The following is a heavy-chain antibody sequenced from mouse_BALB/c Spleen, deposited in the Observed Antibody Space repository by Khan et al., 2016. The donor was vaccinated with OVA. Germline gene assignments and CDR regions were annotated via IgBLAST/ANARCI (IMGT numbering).Heavy chain of an antibody. J-gene: IGHJ4*01. CDR3: ARRLYYGYYYAMDY. CDR1: GYTFTDYN. V-gene: IGHV1S29*02. CDR2: IYPYNGGT. Sequence: VQLKQSGPELVKPGASVKISCKASGYTFTDYNMHWVKQSHGKSLEWIGYIYPYNGGTGYNQKFKSKATLTVDNSSSTAYMELRSLTSEDSAVYYCARRLYYGYYYAMDYWGQGTSVTVSS. D-gene: IGHD1-2*01.